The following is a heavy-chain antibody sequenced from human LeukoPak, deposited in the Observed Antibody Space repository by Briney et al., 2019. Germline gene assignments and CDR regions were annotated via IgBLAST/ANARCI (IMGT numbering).Heavy chain of an antibody. D-gene: IGHD1-26*01. CDR2: INHSGST. CDR3: ARQLHMLGAYYFDY. V-gene: IGHV4-34*01. J-gene: IGHJ4*02. Sequence: SETLSLTCAVYGGSFSGYYWSWIRQPPGKGLEWIGEINHSGSTNYNPSLRSRVTLSVDASKNQFSLELGSVTAADTAVYYCARQLHMLGAYYFDYWGQGTLVSVSS. CDR1: GGSFSGYY.